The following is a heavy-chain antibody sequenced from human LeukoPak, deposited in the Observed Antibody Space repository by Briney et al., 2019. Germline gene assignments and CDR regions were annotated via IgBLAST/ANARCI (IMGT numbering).Heavy chain of an antibody. J-gene: IGHJ4*02. CDR1: GGSISSSSYY. V-gene: IGHV4-39*07. CDR2: IYYSGST. Sequence: KPSETLSLTCTVSGGSISSSSYYWGWIRQPPGKGLEWIGSIYYSGSTYYNPSLKSRVTISVDTSKNQFSLKLSSVTAADTAVYCCARDVVSDYYDSSGPRDYWGQGTLVTVSS. CDR3: ARDVVSDYYDSSGPRDY. D-gene: IGHD3-22*01.